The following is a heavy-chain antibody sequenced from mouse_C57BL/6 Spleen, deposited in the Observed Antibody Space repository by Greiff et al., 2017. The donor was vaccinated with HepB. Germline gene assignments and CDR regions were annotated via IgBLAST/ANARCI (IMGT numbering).Heavy chain of an antibody. Sequence: QVQLQQSGPGLVQPSQTLSITCTVSGFSFTTYGVHWVRQSPGKGLEWLGVMWRGGSTDYNAAFMSRLSITKDNSKSQVFFKMNSLQADDTAIYYCAKTLSTRDYAMDYWGQGTSVTVSS. CDR2: MWRGGST. J-gene: IGHJ4*01. CDR1: GFSFTTYG. V-gene: IGHV2-5*01. D-gene: IGHD2-1*01. CDR3: AKTLSTRDYAMDY.